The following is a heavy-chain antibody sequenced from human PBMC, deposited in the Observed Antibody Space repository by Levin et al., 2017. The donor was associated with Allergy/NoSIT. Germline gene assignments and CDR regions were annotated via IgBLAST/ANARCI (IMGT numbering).Heavy chain of an antibody. CDR3: ARVVPIRYQLLGSYGMDV. J-gene: IGHJ6*02. CDR1: GFTFSSYG. V-gene: IGHV3-33*01. CDR2: IWYDGSNK. Sequence: GGSLRLSCAASGFTFSSYGMHWVRQTPGKGLEWVAVIWYDGSNKYYADSVKGRFTISRDNSKNTLYLQMNSLRAEDTAVYYCARVVPIRYQLLGSYGMDVWGQGTTVTVSS. D-gene: IGHD2-2*01.